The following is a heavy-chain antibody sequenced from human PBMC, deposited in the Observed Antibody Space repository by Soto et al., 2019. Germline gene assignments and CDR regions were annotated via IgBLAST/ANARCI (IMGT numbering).Heavy chain of an antibody. Sequence: QVQLVQSGAEVKKPGASVKVSCKASGYTFTSYGISWVRQAPGQGLEWMGWISAYNGNTNYAQKLQGRVTMTTDTSMXTAYMELRSLRSDDTAVYYCARDAMVDSSSWYFDYWGQGTLVTVSS. CDR3: ARDAMVDSSSWYFDY. J-gene: IGHJ4*02. V-gene: IGHV1-18*01. CDR2: ISAYNGNT. D-gene: IGHD6-13*01. CDR1: GYTFTSYG.